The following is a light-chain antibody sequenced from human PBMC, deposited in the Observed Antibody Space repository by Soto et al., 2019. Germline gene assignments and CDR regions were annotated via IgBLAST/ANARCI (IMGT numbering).Light chain of an antibody. CDR3: CSYTTTSTFV. CDR2: EVF. J-gene: IGLJ3*02. V-gene: IGLV2-14*03. CDR1: SSDVGGYNY. Sequence: QSALTQPASVSGSPGQSITISCTGTSSDVGGYNYVSWYQQHPDKVPKLMIYEVFRRPSGISDRFSGSKSGSTASLTISGLQAEDEADYYCCSYTTTSTFVFGGGTKVTVL.